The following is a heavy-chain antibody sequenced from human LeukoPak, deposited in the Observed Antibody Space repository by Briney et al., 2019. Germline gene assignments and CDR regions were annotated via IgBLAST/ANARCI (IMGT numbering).Heavy chain of an antibody. J-gene: IGHJ3*02. D-gene: IGHD2-21*01. Sequence: PSETLSLTCTVSGDSMISYYWSWIRQPPGKGLEWIGYIHYSGSTNYNPSLKSRVTISVGTSKNQFSLKLSSVTAADTAMYYCARAPLALIVFDIWGQGTMVTVSS. CDR1: GDSMISYY. CDR3: ARAPLALIVFDI. CDR2: IHYSGST. V-gene: IGHV4-59*01.